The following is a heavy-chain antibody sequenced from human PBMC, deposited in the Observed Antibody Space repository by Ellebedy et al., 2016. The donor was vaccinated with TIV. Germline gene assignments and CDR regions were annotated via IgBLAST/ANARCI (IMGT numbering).Heavy chain of an antibody. CDR2: IVVGSGNT. J-gene: IGHJ6*02. Sequence: SVKVSCXASGFTFTSSAVQWVRQARGQRLEWIGWIVVGSGNTNYAQKFQERVTITRDMSTSTAYMELSSLRSEDTAVYYCTTEQISRPYYYYYGMDVWGQGTTVTVSS. CDR3: TTEQISRPYYYYYGMDV. V-gene: IGHV1-58*01. D-gene: IGHD1/OR15-1a*01. CDR1: GFTFTSSA.